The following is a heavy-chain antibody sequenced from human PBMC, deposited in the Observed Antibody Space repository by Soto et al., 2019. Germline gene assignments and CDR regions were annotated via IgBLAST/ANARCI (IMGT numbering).Heavy chain of an antibody. Sequence: QVQLQQWGAGLLKPSETLSLTCAVYGGSLSGYRWNWIRQPPGTGLEWIGDINHSGSTNYNPSLKSRVPRAIDTSKNPFSLKLSSMTAADTAVYYCARGRRWLRLDNGFAPWGQGTLVLVSS. CDR3: ARGRRWLRLDNGFAP. V-gene: IGHV4-34*01. J-gene: IGHJ5*02. D-gene: IGHD5-12*01. CDR1: GGSLSGYR. CDR2: INHSGST.